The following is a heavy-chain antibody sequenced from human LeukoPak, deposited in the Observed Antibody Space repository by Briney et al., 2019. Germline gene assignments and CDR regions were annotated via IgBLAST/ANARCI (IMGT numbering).Heavy chain of an antibody. Sequence: PGGSLRLSCSASGFTFSSYWMHWVRQVPGKGLLYVSRISSDGSSTYYADSVKGRFTISRDNAKNTLYLQMSSLRAEDTAVYYCAKRSRIGYTTFQNWGKGTLVTVSS. V-gene: IGHV3-74*01. CDR1: GFTFSSYW. D-gene: IGHD5-24*01. CDR3: AKRSRIGYTTFQN. J-gene: IGHJ1*01. CDR2: ISSDGSST.